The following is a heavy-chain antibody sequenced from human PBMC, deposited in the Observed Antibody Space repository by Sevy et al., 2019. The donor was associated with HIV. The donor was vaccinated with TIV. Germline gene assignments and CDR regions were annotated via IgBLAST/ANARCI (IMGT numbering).Heavy chain of an antibody. J-gene: IGHJ4*02. D-gene: IGHD5-18*01. V-gene: IGHV3-66*01. Sequence: GGSLRLSCAASGFTVNSNYMTWVRQAPGKGLEGVSVIHSDDTTYHADSVKDRYTISRDNFKNTRHLHMSSLRSEYTAVYYCARGKSGYGYALNYWGQGTLVTVSS. CDR1: GFTVNSNY. CDR2: IHSDDTT. CDR3: ARGKSGYGYALNY.